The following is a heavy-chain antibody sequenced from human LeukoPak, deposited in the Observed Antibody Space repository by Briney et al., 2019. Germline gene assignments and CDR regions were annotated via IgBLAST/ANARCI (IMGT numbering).Heavy chain of an antibody. CDR3: VREDFVVIPAAMRGDY. CDR2: INPDRGGT. Sequence: ASVKVSCKASGYTFTGFYKHWVRQAPGQGLEWMGWINPDRGGTNYAQKFQGRVTLTRDTSINTAYMELSGLTSDDTAMYYCVREDFVVIPAAMRGDYWGQGTLVIVSS. V-gene: IGHV1-2*02. CDR1: GYTFTGFY. J-gene: IGHJ4*02. D-gene: IGHD2-2*01.